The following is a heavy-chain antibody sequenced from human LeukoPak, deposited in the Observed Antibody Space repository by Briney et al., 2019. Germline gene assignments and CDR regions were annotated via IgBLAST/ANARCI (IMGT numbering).Heavy chain of an antibody. CDR1: GGSISSSSYY. D-gene: IGHD3-22*01. V-gene: IGHV4-39*01. J-gene: IGHJ4*02. CDR3: ARCLRSNYQDSSGYLDF. Sequence: PSETLSLTCNVSGGSISSSSYYWAWIRQPPGKGLEWIGNIYYSGSTYYNPSLKSRVTISVDTSKNRFSLKLNSVTAADTAVYYCARCLRSNYQDSSGYLDFWGQGTLVTVSS. CDR2: IYYSGST.